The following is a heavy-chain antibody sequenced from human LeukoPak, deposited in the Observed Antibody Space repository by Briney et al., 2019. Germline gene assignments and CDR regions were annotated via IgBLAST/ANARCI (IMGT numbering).Heavy chain of an antibody. V-gene: IGHV3-74*01. CDR1: GFAFSSYW. J-gene: IGHJ4*02. CDR3: ARSQFDY. CDR2: ISGDGTTT. Sequence: GGSLRLSCAASGFAFSSYWMLWVRQAPGKGLVWVSRISGDGTTTTYADSVKGRVTISRDNAKNILYLQMNSLRAEDTAIYYCARSQFDYWGQGILVTVSS.